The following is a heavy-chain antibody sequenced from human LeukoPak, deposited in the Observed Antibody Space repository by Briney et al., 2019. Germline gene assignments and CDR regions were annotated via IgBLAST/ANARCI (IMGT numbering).Heavy chain of an antibody. CDR3: ARGLAKQDYYYYMDV. D-gene: IGHD6-13*01. CDR2: MNPNSGNT. V-gene: IGHV1-8*01. CDR1: GYTFTSYD. Sequence: ASVKVSCKXSGYTFTSYDINWVRQATGQGLEWMGWMNPNSGNTGYAQKFQGRVTMTRNTSISTAYMELSSLRSEDTAVYYCARGLAKQDYYYYMDVWGKGTTVTVSS. J-gene: IGHJ6*03.